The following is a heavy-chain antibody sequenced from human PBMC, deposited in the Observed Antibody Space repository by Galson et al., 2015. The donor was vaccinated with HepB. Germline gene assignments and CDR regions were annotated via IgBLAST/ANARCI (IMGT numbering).Heavy chain of an antibody. CDR2: ISSSSSYI. J-gene: IGHJ6*03. V-gene: IGHV3-21*01. D-gene: IGHD5-18*01. Sequence: SLRLSCAASGFTFSSYSMNWVRQAPGKGLEWVSSISSSSSYIYYADSVKGRFTISRDNAKNSLYLQMNSLRAEDTAVYYCARDVREYSYGVYYYYYMDVWGKGTTVTVSS. CDR1: GFTFSSYS. CDR3: ARDVREYSYGVYYYYYMDV.